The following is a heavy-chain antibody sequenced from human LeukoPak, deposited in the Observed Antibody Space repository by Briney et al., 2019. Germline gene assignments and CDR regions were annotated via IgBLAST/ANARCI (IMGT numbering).Heavy chain of an antibody. D-gene: IGHD3-9*01. J-gene: IGHJ3*02. CDR2: ISAYNGNT. CDR1: GYTFTSYG. V-gene: IGHV1-18*01. CDR3: ARDRVEGYFDWPPQDAFDI. Sequence: GASVKVSCKASGYTFTSYGISWVRQAPGQGLEWMGWISAYNGNTNYVQKFQGRVTMTTDTSTSTAYMELRSLRSDVTAVYYCARDRVEGYFDWPPQDAFDIWGQGTMVTVSS.